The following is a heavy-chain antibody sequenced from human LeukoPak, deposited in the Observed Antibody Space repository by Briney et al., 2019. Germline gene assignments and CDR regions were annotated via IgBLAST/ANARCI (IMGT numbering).Heavy chain of an antibody. CDR3: VKDPYSSSSGGPYAMDV. Sequence: PGGSLRLSCAASGFTVSSNYMSWVRQAPGKGLEWVSVIYSGGSTYYADSVKGRFTISRDNSKNTLYLQMNSLRAEDTAVYYCVKDPYSSSSGGPYAMDVWGQGTTVTVSS. J-gene: IGHJ6*02. V-gene: IGHV3-53*01. CDR1: GFTVSSNY. CDR2: IYSGGST. D-gene: IGHD6-6*01.